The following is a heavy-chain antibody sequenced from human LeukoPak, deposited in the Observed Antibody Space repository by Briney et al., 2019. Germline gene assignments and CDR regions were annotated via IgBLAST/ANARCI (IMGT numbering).Heavy chain of an antibody. CDR1: GGSFSGYY. Sequence: SETLSLTCAVYGGSFSGYYWSWIRQPPGKGLEWIGEINHSGSTNCNPSLKSRVTISVDTSKNQFSLKLSSVTAADTAVYYCARALGYCSSTSCPPPYYFDYWGQGTLVTVSS. CDR2: INHSGST. J-gene: IGHJ4*02. CDR3: ARALGYCSSTSCPPPYYFDY. V-gene: IGHV4-34*01. D-gene: IGHD2-2*01.